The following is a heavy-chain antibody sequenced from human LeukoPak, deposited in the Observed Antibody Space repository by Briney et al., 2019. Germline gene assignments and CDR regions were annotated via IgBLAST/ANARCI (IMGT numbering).Heavy chain of an antibody. D-gene: IGHD4-17*01. V-gene: IGHV3-74*01. Sequence: GGSLRLSCAASGFTFRSYWMHWVRQAPGKGLVWVSRINSDRSSTSYADTVKGRFTISRDNAMNTLYLQMNSMKAGDTAVYYCARLYGGYGDYYFDYWGQGTLVTVS. CDR1: GFTFRSYW. CDR3: ARLYGGYGDYYFDY. J-gene: IGHJ4*02. CDR2: INSDRSST.